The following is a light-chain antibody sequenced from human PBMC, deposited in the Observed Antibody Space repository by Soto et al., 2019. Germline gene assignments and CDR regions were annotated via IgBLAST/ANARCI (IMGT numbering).Light chain of an antibody. CDR3: QQYNSYGYT. CDR1: QGIGDT. V-gene: IGKV3-15*01. J-gene: IGKJ2*01. Sequence: EVVMTQSPATLSVSPGEGVTLSCRASQGIGDTLAWYQHKPGQTPRLLIYDTSTRATGVPARFSGSRSGTEFTLTISTLQPDDFATYYCQQYNSYGYTFGQGTKLEIK. CDR2: DTS.